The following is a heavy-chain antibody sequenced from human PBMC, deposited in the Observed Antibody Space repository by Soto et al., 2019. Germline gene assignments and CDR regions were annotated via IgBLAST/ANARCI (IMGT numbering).Heavy chain of an antibody. CDR1: GGSISSGGYY. Sequence: QVQLQESGPGLVKPSQTLSLTCTVSGGSISSGGYYWSWIRQHPGKGLEWIGYLYYIGSTYYNPSLKSRVTILVDAPKNLYSLTLISVNAANTAVYYCARGLRPISGSCTNSWGQGTLVTVSS. V-gene: IGHV4-31*03. D-gene: IGHD1-26*01. CDR3: ARGLRPISGSCTNS. J-gene: IGHJ4*02. CDR2: LYYIGST.